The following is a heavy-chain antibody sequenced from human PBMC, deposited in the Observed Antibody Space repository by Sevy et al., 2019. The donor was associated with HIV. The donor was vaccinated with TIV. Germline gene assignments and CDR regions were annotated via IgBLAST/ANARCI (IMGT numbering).Heavy chain of an antibody. J-gene: IGHJ5*02. Sequence: GGSLRLSCTASGFTFGDYAMSWVRQAPGKGLEWVGFIRSKAYGGTTEYAASVKGRFTISRDDSKSIAYLQMNSLKTEDTAVYYCTSPGYNWNRGLRFDPWGQGTLVTVSS. V-gene: IGHV3-49*04. CDR1: GFTFGDYA. D-gene: IGHD1-1*01. CDR3: TSPGYNWNRGLRFDP. CDR2: IRSKAYGGTT.